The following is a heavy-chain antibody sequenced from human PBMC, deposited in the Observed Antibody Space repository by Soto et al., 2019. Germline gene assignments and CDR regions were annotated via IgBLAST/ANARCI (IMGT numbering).Heavy chain of an antibody. V-gene: IGHV1-8*01. Sequence: GASVKVSCKASGYTFTSYDINWVRQATGQGLEWMGWMNPNSGNTGYAQKFQGRVTMTRNTSISTAYMELSSLRSEDTAVYYCARYKSLNAYYYFWKGSPSPMDVWGQGNTVTVSS. CDR3: ARYKSLNAYYYFWKGSPSPMDV. CDR1: GYTFTSYD. J-gene: IGHJ6*02. CDR2: MNPNSGNT. D-gene: IGHD3-3*01.